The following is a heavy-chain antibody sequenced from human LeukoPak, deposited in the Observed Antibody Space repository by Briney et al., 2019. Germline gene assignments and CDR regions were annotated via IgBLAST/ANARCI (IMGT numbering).Heavy chain of an antibody. CDR1: GYTFTSYY. CDR3: ARDRSAPDYGMDV. V-gene: IGHV1-2*04. J-gene: IGHJ6*02. CDR2: INPSGGST. Sequence: ASVKVSCKASGYTFTSYYMHWVRQAPGQGLEWMGIINPSGGSTSYAQKFQGWVTMTRDTSISTAYMELSRLRSDDTAVYYCARDRSAPDYGMDVWGQGTTVTVSS.